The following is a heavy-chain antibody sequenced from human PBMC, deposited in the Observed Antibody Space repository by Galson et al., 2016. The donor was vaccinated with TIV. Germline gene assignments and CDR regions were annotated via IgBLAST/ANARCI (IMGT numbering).Heavy chain of an antibody. Sequence: QSGAEVKKSGESLKISCKGSGYRFTNYWIGWVRQMPGKGLEWAAVIYPGDSGTRYSPSFQGQVTISADKSINTAFVQWSSLKASDTAMYYCARAFWTGNYFFDFWGQGTLVTVSS. V-gene: IGHV5-51*01. CDR1: GYRFTNYW. CDR3: ARAFWTGNYFFDF. CDR2: IYPGDSGT. J-gene: IGHJ4*02. D-gene: IGHD3/OR15-3a*01.